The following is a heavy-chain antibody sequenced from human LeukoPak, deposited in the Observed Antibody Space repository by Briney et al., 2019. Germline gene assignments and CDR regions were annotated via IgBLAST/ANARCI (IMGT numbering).Heavy chain of an antibody. CDR2: IYSGGST. Sequence: GGSLRLSCAASGFTFSSYWMSWVRQAPGKGLEWVSVIYSGGSTYYADSVKGRFTTSRDNSKNTLYLQMNSLRAEDTAVYYCARERRGDYGSGSYYFDYWGQGTLVTVSS. CDR3: ARERRGDYGSGSYYFDY. D-gene: IGHD3-10*01. J-gene: IGHJ4*02. CDR1: GFTFSSYW. V-gene: IGHV3-66*01.